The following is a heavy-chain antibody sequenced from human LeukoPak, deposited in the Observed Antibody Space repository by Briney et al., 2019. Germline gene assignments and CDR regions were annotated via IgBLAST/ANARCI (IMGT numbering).Heavy chain of an antibody. CDR2: INHSGST. CDR1: GGSFSGYY. Sequence: PSETLSLTCAVYGGSFSGYYWSWIRQPPGKGLEWIGEINHSGSTNYNPSLKSRVTISVDTSKNQFSLKLSSVTAADTAVYYCARGRGGYSGYAKSELDYWDQGTLVTVSS. J-gene: IGHJ4*02. CDR3: ARGRGGYSGYAKSELDY. D-gene: IGHD5-12*01. V-gene: IGHV4-34*01.